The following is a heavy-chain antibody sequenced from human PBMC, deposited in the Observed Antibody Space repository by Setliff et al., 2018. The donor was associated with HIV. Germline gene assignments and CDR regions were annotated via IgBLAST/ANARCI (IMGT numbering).Heavy chain of an antibody. V-gene: IGHV4-61*09. D-gene: IGHD6-6*01. Sequence: SETLSLTCTVSGGSITSGNYYWSWIRQPAGKGLEWIGHIYSSGSTKYNPSLKSRVTMSVATSMNQFSLQLNSVTAADTAVYYCARVPKTPIAAPYYYYMDVWGKGTKVTVSS. J-gene: IGHJ6*03. CDR1: GGSITSGNYY. CDR2: IYSSGST. CDR3: ARVPKTPIAAPYYYYMDV.